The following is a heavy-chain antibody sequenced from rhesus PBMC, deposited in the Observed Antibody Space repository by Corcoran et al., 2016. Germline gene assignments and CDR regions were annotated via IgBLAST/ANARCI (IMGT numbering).Heavy chain of an antibody. D-gene: IGHD4-29*01. J-gene: IGHJ4*01. CDR2: NYGGSGST. CDR1: GGSISGSYL. CDR3: ARYTVATYHY. V-gene: IGHV4S7*01. Sequence: QVQLQESGPGVVKPSETLSLTCAVSGGSISGSYLWSWTRQPPGKGLEWIGYNYGGSGSTSYNPSRKNRVTISKDTSKNQFSLKLSSVTAADTAVYYCARYTVATYHYWGQGVLVTVSS.